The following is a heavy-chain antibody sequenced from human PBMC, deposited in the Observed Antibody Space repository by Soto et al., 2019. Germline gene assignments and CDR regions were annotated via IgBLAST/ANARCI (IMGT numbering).Heavy chain of an antibody. J-gene: IGHJ6*03. V-gene: IGHV2-70*11. D-gene: IGHD3-10*01. CDR3: ARTTYYYGSRTPLHAYYYYYYMDV. CDR2: IDWDDDK. Sequence: ESGPTLVNPTQTLTLTYTFSGFSLSTSGMCVSWIRQPPGKALEWLARIDWDDDKYYSTSLKTRLTISKDTSKNQVVLTMTNMDPVDTATYYCARTTYYYGSRTPLHAYYYYYYMDVRGKGTTVTVSS. CDR1: GFSLSTSGMC.